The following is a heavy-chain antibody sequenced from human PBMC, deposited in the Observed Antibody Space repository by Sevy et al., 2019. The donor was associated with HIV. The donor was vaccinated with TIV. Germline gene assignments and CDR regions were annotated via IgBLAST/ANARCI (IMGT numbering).Heavy chain of an antibody. V-gene: IGHV4-31*03. CDR1: GGSISSVAYY. Sequence: SETLSLTCTVSGGSISSVAYYWNWIRQHPGKGLEWIGYIYYSGSTYYNPSLKSRVTISVDTSKNQFSLKLTSVTAADTAVYYCARDMTAGGYEGVAGPPYYYYGMDVWGQGTTVTVSS. CDR2: IYYSGST. D-gene: IGHD5-12*01. CDR3: ARDMTAGGYEGVAGPPYYYYGMDV. J-gene: IGHJ6*02.